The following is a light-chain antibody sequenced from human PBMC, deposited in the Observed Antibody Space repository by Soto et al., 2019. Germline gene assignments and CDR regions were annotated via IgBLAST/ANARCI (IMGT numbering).Light chain of an antibody. J-gene: IGLJ1*01. CDR3: SSYTSSSTPSV. CDR1: SSDVGGYNY. Sequence: QSVLTQPASVSGSPGQSITISCTGTSSDVGGYNYVSWYQQHPGKAPKLMIYEVSNRPSGVSNRFSGSKSGNTASLTISGLQAEDEADYYCSSYTSSSTPSVFXTGTKVTVL. V-gene: IGLV2-14*01. CDR2: EVS.